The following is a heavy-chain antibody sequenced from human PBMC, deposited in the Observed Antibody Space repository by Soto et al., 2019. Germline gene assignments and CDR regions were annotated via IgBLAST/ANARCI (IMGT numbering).Heavy chain of an antibody. CDR1: GYTFTNYG. CDR2: ITAGNGNT. CDR3: ARTAGPTPFDP. Sequence: ASVKVSCKASGYTFTNYGISWVRQAPGQRLEWMGWITAGNGNTKYSQKFQGRVTITRDTSASTVYMELNSLTSEDTAVYYCARTAGPTPFDPWGQGTPVTVS. J-gene: IGHJ5*02. V-gene: IGHV1-3*01. D-gene: IGHD6-19*01.